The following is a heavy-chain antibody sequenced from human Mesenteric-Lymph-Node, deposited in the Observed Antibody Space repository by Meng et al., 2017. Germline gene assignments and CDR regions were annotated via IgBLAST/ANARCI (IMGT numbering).Heavy chain of an antibody. Sequence: GESLKISCAASGFTFSSYSMNWVRQAPGKGLEWVSSISSSSSYIYYADSVKGRFTISRDNAKNSLYLQMTSLKPEDTALYYCGKDLTPGGLDRWGQGTQVTVSS. CDR3: GKDLTPGGLDR. CDR2: ISSSSSYI. V-gene: IGHV3-21*04. J-gene: IGHJ5*02. D-gene: IGHD1-1*01. CDR1: GFTFSSYS.